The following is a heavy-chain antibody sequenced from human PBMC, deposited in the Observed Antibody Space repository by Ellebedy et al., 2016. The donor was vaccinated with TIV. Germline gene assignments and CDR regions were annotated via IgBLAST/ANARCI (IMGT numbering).Heavy chain of an antibody. V-gene: IGHV1-69*13. Sequence: SVKVSCXASGGTFSSYAISWVRQAPGQGLEWMGGIIPIFGTANYAQKFQGRVTITADESTSTAYMELSSLRSEDTAVYYCAREGSGSYYYFDYWGQGTLVTVSS. D-gene: IGHD1-26*01. CDR2: IIPIFGTA. CDR1: GGTFSSYA. CDR3: AREGSGSYYYFDY. J-gene: IGHJ4*02.